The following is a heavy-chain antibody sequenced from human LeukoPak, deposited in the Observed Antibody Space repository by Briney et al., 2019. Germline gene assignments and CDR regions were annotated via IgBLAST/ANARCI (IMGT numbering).Heavy chain of an antibody. D-gene: IGHD6-19*01. CDR1: GFTFSSYG. Sequence: TGGSLRLSCAASGFTFSSYGMSWVRQAPGKGLEWVSAISGSGGSTYYADSVKGRFTISRDNSKNTLYLQMNSLRAEDTAVYYCAKGLVAVAGSDDYWGQGTLVTVSS. J-gene: IGHJ4*02. CDR2: ISGSGGST. V-gene: IGHV3-23*01. CDR3: AKGLVAVAGSDDY.